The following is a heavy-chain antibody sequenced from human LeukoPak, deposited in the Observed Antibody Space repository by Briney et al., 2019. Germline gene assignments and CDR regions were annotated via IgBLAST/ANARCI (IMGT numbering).Heavy chain of an antibody. CDR3: TRDTHPNYDFWSGYHYYYGMDV. Sequence: GGSLRLSCTPSGFTFGDYAMSWFRQAPGKGLEWVGFIRSKAYGGTTEYAASVKGRFTISRDDSKSIAYLQMNSLKTEDTAVYYCTRDTHPNYDFWSGYHYYYGMDVWGQGTTVTVSS. CDR2: IRSKAYGGTT. V-gene: IGHV3-49*03. D-gene: IGHD3-3*01. CDR1: GFTFGDYA. J-gene: IGHJ6*02.